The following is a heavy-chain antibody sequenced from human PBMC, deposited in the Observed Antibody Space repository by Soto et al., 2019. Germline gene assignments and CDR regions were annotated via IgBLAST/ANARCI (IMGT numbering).Heavy chain of an antibody. CDR1: GFSFSNHG. V-gene: IGHV3-33*01. D-gene: IGHD1-1*01. Sequence: GGSLRLACAPSGFSFSNHGMHWVRQAPGKGLEWVAVIWSDGSSKYYADSVKGRFTISRDNSKNTLYLQLDSLRVDDTAVYYFARGSITTLHLADIWGPRTMVTGSS. CDR3: ARGSITTLHLADI. J-gene: IGHJ3*02. CDR2: IWSDGSSK.